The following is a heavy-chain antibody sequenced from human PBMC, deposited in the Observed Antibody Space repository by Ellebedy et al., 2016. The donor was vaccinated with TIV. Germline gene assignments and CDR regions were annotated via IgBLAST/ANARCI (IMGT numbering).Heavy chain of an antibody. V-gene: IGHV3-7*01. Sequence: GGSLRLSCAASGFNFRSYWMTWVRQAPRKGLEWVAKIRQEGDEIYYVESVKGRFTISRDNAKNSLFLQMKSLRVEDTAVYYCARRASYGDYAVQVNPWFDPWGQGTLVTVSS. D-gene: IGHD4-17*01. CDR3: ARRASYGDYAVQVNPWFDP. CDR2: IRQEGDEI. J-gene: IGHJ5*02. CDR1: GFNFRSYW.